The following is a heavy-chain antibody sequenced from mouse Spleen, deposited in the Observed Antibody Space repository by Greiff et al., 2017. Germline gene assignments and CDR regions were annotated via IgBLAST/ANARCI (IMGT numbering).Heavy chain of an antibody. Sequence: EVQGVESGAELVKPGASVKLSCTASGFNIKDTYMHWVKQRPEQGLEWIGRIDPANGNTKYDPKFQGKATITADTSSNTAYLQLSSLTSEDTAVYYCARWGYGNYVGFAYWGQGTLVTVSA. CDR2: IDPANGNT. CDR3: ARWGYGNYVGFAY. CDR1: GFNIKDTY. J-gene: IGHJ3*01. V-gene: IGHV14-3*02. D-gene: IGHD2-10*02.